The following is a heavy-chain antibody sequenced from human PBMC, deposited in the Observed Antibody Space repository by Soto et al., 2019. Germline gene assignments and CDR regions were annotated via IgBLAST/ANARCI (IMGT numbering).Heavy chain of an antibody. V-gene: IGHV1-69*06. CDR1: GGTFSNYA. CDR3: ARGWETVGTTTPFAY. D-gene: IGHD1-26*01. J-gene: IGHJ4*02. Sequence: ASVKVSCKASGGTFSNYAINWVRQAPGQGLEWMGGIIPLFGTPNYAQKFQGRVTFTAHKSTSTAYMELRSLRSDDTAVYYCARGWETVGTTTPFAYWGQGTLVTVSS. CDR2: IIPLFGTP.